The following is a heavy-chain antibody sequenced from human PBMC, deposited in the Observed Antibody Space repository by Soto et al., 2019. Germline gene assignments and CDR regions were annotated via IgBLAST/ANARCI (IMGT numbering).Heavy chain of an antibody. CDR2: INAGNGNT. J-gene: IGHJ6*02. CDR3: AFNYDILTGYRKAYGMDV. D-gene: IGHD3-9*01. Sequence: ASVKVSCKASGYTLTSYAMDWVRQAPGQRLEWMGWINAGNGNTKYSQKFQGRVTITRDTSASTAYMELNSLRAEDTAVYYCAFNYDILTGYRKAYGMDVWGQGTTVTVSS. CDR1: GYTLTSYA. V-gene: IGHV1-3*01.